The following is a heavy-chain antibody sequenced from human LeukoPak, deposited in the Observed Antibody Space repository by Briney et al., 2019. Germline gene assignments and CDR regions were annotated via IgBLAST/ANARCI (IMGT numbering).Heavy chain of an antibody. CDR2: ISSSSSYT. V-gene: IGHV3-11*05. D-gene: IGHD6-19*01. CDR3: ARGKGRSSGWYDYFDY. Sequence: GGSLRLSCAASGFTFSDYYMSWIRQAPGKGLEWVSYISSSSSYTNYADSVKGRFTISRDNAKNSLYLQMNSLRAEDTAVYYCARGKGRSSGWYDYFDYWGQGTLVTVSS. J-gene: IGHJ4*02. CDR1: GFTFSDYY.